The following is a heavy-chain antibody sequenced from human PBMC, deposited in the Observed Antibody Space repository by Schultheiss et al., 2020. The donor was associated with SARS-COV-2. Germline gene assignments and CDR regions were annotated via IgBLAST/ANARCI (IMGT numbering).Heavy chain of an antibody. D-gene: IGHD4-17*01. CDR2: INHSGST. CDR1: GGSFSGYY. CDR3: ARSDFQPHSLDDYGDLRLGYNWFDP. Sequence: SETLSLTCAVYGGSFSGYYWSWIRQPPGKGLEWIGEINHSGSTNYNPSLKSRVTISVDTSKNQFSLKLSSVTAADTAVYYCARSDFQPHSLDDYGDLRLGYNWFDPWGQGTLVTVSS. V-gene: IGHV4-34*01. J-gene: IGHJ5*02.